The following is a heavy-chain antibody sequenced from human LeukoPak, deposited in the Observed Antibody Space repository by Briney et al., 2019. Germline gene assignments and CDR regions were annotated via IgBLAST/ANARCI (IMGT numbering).Heavy chain of an antibody. CDR3: AREPGERYSSGVGGP. CDR2: IYYSGST. D-gene: IGHD6-19*01. V-gene: IGHV4-39*02. CDR1: GGSISSSSYY. Sequence: PSETLSLTCTVSGGSISSSSYYWGWIRQPPGKGLEWIGSIYYSGSTYYNPSLKSRVTISVDTSKNQFSLKLSSVTAADTAVYYCAREPGERYSSGVGGPWGQGTLVTVSS. J-gene: IGHJ5*02.